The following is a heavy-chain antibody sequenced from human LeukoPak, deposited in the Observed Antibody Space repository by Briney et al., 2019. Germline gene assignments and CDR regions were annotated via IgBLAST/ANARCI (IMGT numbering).Heavy chain of an antibody. V-gene: IGHV3-30-3*01. J-gene: IGHJ4*02. CDR2: ISSDGSDK. CDR3: ARDYPADH. Sequence: GGSLRLSCEASGFTFSRFPMHWVRQAPGKGLEWVALISSDGSDKKYADSVKGRFTMSRDNSKNTLYLQIHSLRVEDTAVYYCARDYPADHWGQGTLVTVSS. CDR1: GFTFSRFP.